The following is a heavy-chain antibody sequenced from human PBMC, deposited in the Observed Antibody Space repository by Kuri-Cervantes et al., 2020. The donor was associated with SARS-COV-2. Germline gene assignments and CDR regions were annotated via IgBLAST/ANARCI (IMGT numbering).Heavy chain of an antibody. V-gene: IGHV3-48*01. D-gene: IGHD3-3*01. CDR1: GFTFSSYS. CDR2: ISSSGSTI. CDR3: AREFLEWLLRRYYYGMDV. J-gene: IGHJ6*02. Sequence: GGSLRLSCAASGFTFSSYSMNWVRQAPGKGLEWVSYISSSGSTIYYADSVKGRFTISRDNSKNTLYLQMNSLRAEDTAVYYCAREFLEWLLRRYYYGMDVWGQGTTVTVSS.